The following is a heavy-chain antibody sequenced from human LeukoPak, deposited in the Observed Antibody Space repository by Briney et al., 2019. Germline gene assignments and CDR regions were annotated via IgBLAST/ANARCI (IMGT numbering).Heavy chain of an antibody. CDR3: ARVAAAAY. CDR2: IYAGEST. J-gene: IGHJ4*02. Sequence: SQTLSLTCIVSGGSISSDSYYWNWIRQPTGKGLEWIGRIYAGESTYYNPSLKSRVTISVDRSKNQFSLKLSSVTAADTAVYYCARVAAAAYWGQGTLVTVSS. CDR1: GGSISSDSYY. V-gene: IGHV4-61*02. D-gene: IGHD6-13*01.